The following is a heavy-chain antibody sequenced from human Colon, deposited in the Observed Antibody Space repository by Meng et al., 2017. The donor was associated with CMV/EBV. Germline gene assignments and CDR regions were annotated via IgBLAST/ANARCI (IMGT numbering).Heavy chain of an antibody. CDR3: VREATPGASLYYGNYGMDL. V-gene: IGHV4-39*07. Sequence: SETLSLTCNVSGGSIDKSDYYWGWVRQPPGKGREWIATIFYSGTTYYKSSLESRATISLEKSKNQVSLRLKSVTAADTAVYYCVREATPGASLYYGNYGMDLWGQGTTVTVSS. J-gene: IGHJ6*02. CDR2: IFYSGTT. CDR1: GGSIDKSDYY. D-gene: IGHD3-22*01.